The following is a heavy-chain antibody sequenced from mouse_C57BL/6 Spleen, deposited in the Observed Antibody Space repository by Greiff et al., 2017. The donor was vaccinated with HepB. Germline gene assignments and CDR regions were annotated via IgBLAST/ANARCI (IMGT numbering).Heavy chain of an antibody. CDR1: GFTFSDYY. CDR3: ARPGLIYYYGSSPYYYAMDY. V-gene: IGHV5-12*01. CDR2: ISNGGGST. J-gene: IGHJ4*01. D-gene: IGHD1-1*01. Sequence: EVKLQESGGGLVQPGGSLKLSCAASGFTFSDYYMYWVRQTPEKRLEWVAYISNGGGSTYYPDTVKGRFTISRDNAKNTLYLQMSRLKSEDTAMYYCARPGLIYYYGSSPYYYAMDYWGQGTSVTVSS.